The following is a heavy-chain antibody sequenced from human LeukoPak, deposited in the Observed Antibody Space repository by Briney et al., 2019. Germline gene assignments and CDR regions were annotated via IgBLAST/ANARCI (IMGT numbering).Heavy chain of an antibody. CDR1: GFTFSSYA. CDR2: ISSNGGST. D-gene: IGHD6-19*01. Sequence: GGSLRLSCAASGFTFSSYAMHWARQAPGKGLEYVSAISSNGGSTYYANFVKGRFTISRDNSRNTLYLQMGSLRAEDMAVYYCASFSIAVAGTRGAFDIWGQGTMVTVSS. CDR3: ASFSIAVAGTRGAFDI. V-gene: IGHV3-64*01. J-gene: IGHJ3*02.